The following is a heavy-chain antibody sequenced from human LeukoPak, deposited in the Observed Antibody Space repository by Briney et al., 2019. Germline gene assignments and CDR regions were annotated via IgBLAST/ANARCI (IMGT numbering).Heavy chain of an antibody. CDR2: INHSGST. J-gene: IGHJ5*02. Sequence: SETLSLTCAVYGGSFSGYYWSWIRQPPGKGLEWIGEINHSGSTNYNPSLKSPVTISVDTSKNQFSLKLSSVTAADTAVYYCARGGDTLEYGSGIFNWFDPWGQGTLVTVSS. D-gene: IGHD3-10*01. CDR3: ARGGDTLEYGSGIFNWFDP. CDR1: GGSFSGYY. V-gene: IGHV4-34*01.